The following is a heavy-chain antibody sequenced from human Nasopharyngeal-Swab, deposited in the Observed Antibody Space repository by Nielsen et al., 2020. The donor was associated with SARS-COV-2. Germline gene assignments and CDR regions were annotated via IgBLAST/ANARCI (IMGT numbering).Heavy chain of an antibody. Sequence: VRQMPGKGLEWMGIIYPGDSNTKYGPSFQGQVTISVDKSINTAYLQWSSLKASDTAMYYCARPGDIAVAGDDWYFDLWGRGTLVTVSS. CDR3: ARPGDIAVAGDDWYFDL. V-gene: IGHV5-51*01. CDR2: IYPGDSNT. D-gene: IGHD6-19*01. J-gene: IGHJ2*01.